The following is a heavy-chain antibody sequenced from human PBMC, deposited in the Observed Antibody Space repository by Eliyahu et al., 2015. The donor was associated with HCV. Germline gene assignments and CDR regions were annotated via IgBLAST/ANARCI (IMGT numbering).Heavy chain of an antibody. V-gene: IGHV3-21*01. D-gene: IGHD6-19*01. CDR3: VRDTSSGWPGDWFDT. CDR2: ISSSSSDI. CDR1: GFXFSGYR. J-gene: IGHJ5*02. Sequence: EVQLVESGGGLVKPGGSLXVXCAASGFXFSGYRMNWVRQAPGKGLEWVSSISSSSSDIYYADSVKGRFTISRDNAKNSLYLQMNSLRGEDTAVYYCVRDTSSGWPGDWFDTWGQGTLVTVSS.